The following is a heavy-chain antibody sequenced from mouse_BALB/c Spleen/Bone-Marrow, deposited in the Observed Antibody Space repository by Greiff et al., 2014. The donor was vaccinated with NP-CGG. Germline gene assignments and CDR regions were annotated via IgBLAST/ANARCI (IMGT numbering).Heavy chain of an antibody. D-gene: IGHD2-3*01. CDR2: IDPSDSET. V-gene: IGHV1-69*02. J-gene: IGHJ4*01. Sequence: QVHVKQSGAELVKPGAPVKLSCKASGYTFTSYWMNWVKQSPGRGLEWIGWIDPSDSETHYNQKFKDKATLTVDKSSSTAYIQLSSLTSEDSAVYYCARALGDGYYYAMDYWGQGTSVTVSS. CDR3: ARALGDGYYYAMDY. CDR1: GYTFTSYW.